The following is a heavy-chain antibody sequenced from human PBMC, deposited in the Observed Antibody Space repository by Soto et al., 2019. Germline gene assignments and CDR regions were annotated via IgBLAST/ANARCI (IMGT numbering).Heavy chain of an antibody. Sequence: SETLSLTCTVSGGSINNHYWSWIRQPPGKGLEWLGYVYYNGITNYNPSLKSRVTMSVDTSKNQFSLKLTSVTAADTAVYYCKRGNLRPGKFLIFDYWGQGTLVTVSS. CDR1: GGSINNHY. V-gene: IGHV4-59*11. CDR3: KRGNLRPGKFLIFDY. J-gene: IGHJ4*02. D-gene: IGHD3-3*01. CDR2: VYYNGIT.